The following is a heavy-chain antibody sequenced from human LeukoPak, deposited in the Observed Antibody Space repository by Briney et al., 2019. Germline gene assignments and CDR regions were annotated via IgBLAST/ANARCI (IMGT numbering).Heavy chain of an antibody. CDR3: ARDVGYDSSGSFDY. Sequence: GASVKVSCKASGGTFSSYAISWVRQAPGQGLEWMGGIIPIFGTANYAQKFQGRVTITADESTSTAYMELSSLRSEDTAVYYCARDVGYDSSGSFDYWGQGTLVTVSS. J-gene: IGHJ4*02. CDR1: GGTFSSYA. V-gene: IGHV1-69*13. CDR2: IIPIFGTA. D-gene: IGHD3-22*01.